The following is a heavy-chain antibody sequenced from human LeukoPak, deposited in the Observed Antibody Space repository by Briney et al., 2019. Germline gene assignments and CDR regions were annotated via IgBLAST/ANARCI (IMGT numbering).Heavy chain of an antibody. V-gene: IGHV4-34*01. CDR3: ARAASYYYYGMDV. CDR1: GGSFSGYY. J-gene: IGHJ6*02. Sequence: SETLSLTCAVYGGSFSGYYWSWIRQPPGKGLEWIGEINHSGSTNYNPSLKSRVTISVDTSKNQFSLKLSSVTAADTAVYYCARAASYYYYGMDVWGQGTTVTASS. CDR2: INHSGST.